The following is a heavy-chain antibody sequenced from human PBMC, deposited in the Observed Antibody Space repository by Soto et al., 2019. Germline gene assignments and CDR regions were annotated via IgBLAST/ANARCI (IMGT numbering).Heavy chain of an antibody. J-gene: IGHJ5*02. CDR3: ASSYPMTGVVPAANL. CDR2: ISTSSSYI. V-gene: IGHV3-21*01. CDR1: GFTFSSYA. Sequence: EVQLVESGGGLVKPGGSLRLSCAASGFTFSSYAMNWVRQAPGKGLEWVSSISTSSSYIYYADSVKGRFTISRDNAKNSLYLQMNSLRAEDTAVYYCASSYPMTGVVPAANLWGQGTLVTVSS. D-gene: IGHD2-2*01.